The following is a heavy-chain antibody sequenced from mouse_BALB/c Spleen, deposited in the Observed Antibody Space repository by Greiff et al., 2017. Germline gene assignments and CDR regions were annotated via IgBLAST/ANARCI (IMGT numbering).Heavy chain of an antibody. J-gene: IGHJ4*01. CDR2: IRNKANGYTT. V-gene: IGHV7-3*02. CDR3: ARDRMITGSWSYYYAMDY. Sequence: EVKLMESGGGLVQPGGSLRLSCATSGFTFTDYYMSWVRQHPGKALEWLGFIRNKANGYTTEYSASVKGRFTISRDNSQSILYLQMNTLRAEDSATYYFARDRMITGSWSYYYAMDYWGQGTSVTVSS. D-gene: IGHD2-4*01. CDR1: GFTFTDYY.